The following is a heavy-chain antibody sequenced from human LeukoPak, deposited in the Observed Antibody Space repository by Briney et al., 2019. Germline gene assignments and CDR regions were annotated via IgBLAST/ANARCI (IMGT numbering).Heavy chain of an antibody. V-gene: IGHV4-59*01. CDR1: GGSISSYY. Sequence: SETLSLACTVSGGSISSYYWSWIRQPPGKGLEWIGYIYYSGSTNYNPSLKSRVTISVDTSKNQFSLKLSSVTAADTAVYYCARAPSGDWFDYWGQGTLVTVSS. CDR3: ARAPSGDWFDY. D-gene: IGHD2-21*02. CDR2: IYYSGST. J-gene: IGHJ4*02.